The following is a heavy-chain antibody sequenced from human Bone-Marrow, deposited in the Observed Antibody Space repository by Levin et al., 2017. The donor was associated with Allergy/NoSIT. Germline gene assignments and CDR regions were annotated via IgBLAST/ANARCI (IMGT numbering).Heavy chain of an antibody. D-gene: IGHD4/OR15-4a*01. CDR1: GFSLTTNGMG. Sequence: SGPTLVKPTQTLTLTCTLSGFSLTTNGMGVGWIRQPPGEALEWLALIYWDDDTRYSPSLKSRLTITKDTSKNQVVLKMTNMDPVDTATYYCAHTLIDYSDAFDIWGQGTVVTVSS. V-gene: IGHV2-5*02. J-gene: IGHJ3*02. CDR2: IYWDDDT. CDR3: AHTLIDYSDAFDI.